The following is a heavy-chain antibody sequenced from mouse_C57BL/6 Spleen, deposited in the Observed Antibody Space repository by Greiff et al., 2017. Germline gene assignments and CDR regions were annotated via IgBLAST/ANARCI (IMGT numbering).Heavy chain of an antibody. J-gene: IGHJ2*01. CDR3: ARSSYDGYYGLDY. CDR2: IYWDDDK. D-gene: IGHD2-3*01. V-gene: IGHV8-12*01. Sequence: QVTLKECGPGILQSSQTLSLTCSFSGFSLSTSGMGVSWIRQPSGKGLEWLAHIYWDDDKRYNPSLKSRLTISKDTSRNQVFLKITSVDTADTATYYCARSSYDGYYGLDYWGQGTTLTVSS. CDR1: GFSLSTSGMG.